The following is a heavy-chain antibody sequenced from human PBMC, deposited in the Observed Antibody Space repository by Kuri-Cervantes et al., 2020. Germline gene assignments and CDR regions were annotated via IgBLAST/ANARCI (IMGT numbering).Heavy chain of an antibody. D-gene: IGHD6-13*01. V-gene: IGHV3-30*18. CDR2: ISYDGSNK. CDR3: AKDSGYSSSWYVD. Sequence: GESLKISCAASGFTFSSYGMHWVRQAPGKGLEWVAVISYDGSNKYYADSVKGRFTISRDNSKNTLYLQMNSLRAEDTALYHCAKDSGYSSSWYVDWGQGTLVTVSS. J-gene: IGHJ4*02. CDR1: GFTFSSYG.